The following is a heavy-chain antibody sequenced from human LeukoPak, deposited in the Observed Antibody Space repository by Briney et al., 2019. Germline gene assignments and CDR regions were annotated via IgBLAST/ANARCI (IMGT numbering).Heavy chain of an antibody. Sequence: ASVKVSCKVSGYTLIELPMHWVRQAPGKGLEWVGWIGGYDGDRHYAQNFQGRVTMTTDTSTSTAYMELRSLRSDDTAVYYCARDLWNFFDSSGYYNDFDSWGQGTLVTVSS. D-gene: IGHD3-22*01. CDR3: ARDLWNFFDSSGYYNDFDS. J-gene: IGHJ5*01. V-gene: IGHV1-18*01. CDR2: IGGYDGDR. CDR1: GYTLIELP.